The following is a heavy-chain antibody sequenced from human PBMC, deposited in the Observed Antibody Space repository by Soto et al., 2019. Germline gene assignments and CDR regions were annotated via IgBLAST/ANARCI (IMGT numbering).Heavy chain of an antibody. CDR1: GFSLSTSGVG. CDR3: AHSFSYYDILTGYSEHDAFDI. J-gene: IGHJ3*02. Sequence: SGPTLVQPTQTLTLTCTFSGFSLSTSGVGVGWIRQPPGKALEWLALIYWDDDKRYSPSLKSRLTITKDTSKNQVVLTMTNMDPVDTATYYCAHSFSYYDILTGYSEHDAFDIWGQGTMVTVSS. V-gene: IGHV2-5*02. CDR2: IYWDDDK. D-gene: IGHD3-9*01.